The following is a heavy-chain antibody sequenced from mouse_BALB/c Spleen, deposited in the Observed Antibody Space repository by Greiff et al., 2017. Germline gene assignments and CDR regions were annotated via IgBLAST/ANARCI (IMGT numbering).Heavy chain of an antibody. CDR1: GYTFTSYW. J-gene: IGHJ4*01. CDR3: TRHYRYDDAMDY. D-gene: IGHD2-14*01. CDR2: IYPSDSYT. Sequence: VQLQQPGAELVRPGASVKLSCKASGYTFTSYWINWVKQRPGQGLEWIGNIYPSDSYTNYNQKFKDKATLTVDKSSSTAYMQLSSPTSEDSAVYYCTRHYRYDDAMDYWGQGTSVTVSS. V-gene: IGHV1-69*02.